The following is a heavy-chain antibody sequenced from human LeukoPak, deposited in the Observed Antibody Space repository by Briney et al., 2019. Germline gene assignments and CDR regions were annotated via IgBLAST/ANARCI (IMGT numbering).Heavy chain of an antibody. D-gene: IGHD3-22*01. CDR1: GFTFSSYS. CDR3: ARVDDYYDTSTDAFDI. CDR2: ISSSSSYI. Sequence: SGGSLRLSCAASGFTFSSYSMSWVRQAPGKGLEWVSSISSSSSYIYYADSVKGRFTISRDNAKNSLYLQMNSLRAEDTAVYYCARVDDYYDTSTDAFDIWGQGTMVTVSS. J-gene: IGHJ3*02. V-gene: IGHV3-21*01.